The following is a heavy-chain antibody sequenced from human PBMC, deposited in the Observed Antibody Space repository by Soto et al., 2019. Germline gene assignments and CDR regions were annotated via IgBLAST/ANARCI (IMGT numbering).Heavy chain of an antibody. D-gene: IGHD2-2*02. CDR1: GFTFSSYA. J-gene: IGHJ4*02. Sequence: PGGSLRLSCAASGFTFSSYAMSWVRQAPGKRQERVSAISGSGGSTYYADSVKGRFTISRDNSKNTLYLQMNSLRAEDTAVYYCAKDAASVVVPAAIRWYFDYWGQGTLVTVSS. CDR2: ISGSGGST. V-gene: IGHV3-23*01. CDR3: AKDAASVVVPAAIRWYFDY.